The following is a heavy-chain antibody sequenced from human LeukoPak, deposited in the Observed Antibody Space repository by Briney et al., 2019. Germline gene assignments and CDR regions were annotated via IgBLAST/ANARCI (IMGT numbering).Heavy chain of an antibody. CDR2: IIPIFGTA. J-gene: IGHJ4*02. Sequence: SVKVSCKASVGTFSSYAISWVRQAPGQGLEWRGRIIPIFGTANYAQKLQGRVTITTDESTSTAYMELSSLRSEDTAVYYCAREKNRGYYFDYWGQGTLVTVSS. D-gene: IGHD7-27*01. CDR1: VGTFSSYA. V-gene: IGHV1-69*05. CDR3: AREKNRGYYFDY.